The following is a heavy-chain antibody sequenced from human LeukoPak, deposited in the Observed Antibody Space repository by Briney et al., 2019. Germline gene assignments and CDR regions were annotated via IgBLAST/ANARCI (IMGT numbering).Heavy chain of an antibody. J-gene: IGHJ3*02. CDR2: ISSSSSTI. CDR1: GFTFSSYS. CDR3: ARESGYYLGSSAFDI. V-gene: IGHV3-48*01. Sequence: PGGSLRLSCAASGFTFSSYSMNWVRQAPGKGLEWISYISSSSSTIYYADSVKGGFTISRDNAKNSLYLQMNSLRAEDTAVYYCARESGYYLGSSAFDIWGQGTMVTVSS. D-gene: IGHD3-22*01.